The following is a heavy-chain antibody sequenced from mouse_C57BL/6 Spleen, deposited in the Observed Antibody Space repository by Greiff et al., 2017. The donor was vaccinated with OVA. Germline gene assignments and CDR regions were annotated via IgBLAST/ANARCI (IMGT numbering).Heavy chain of an antibody. D-gene: IGHD2-1*01. CDR3: ARDHDYGNSYWYFDV. CDR2: ISDGGSYT. Sequence: EVQLVESGGGLVKPGGSLKLSCAASGFTFSSYAMSWVRQTPEKRLEWVATISDGGSYTYYPDNVKGRFTISRDNAKNNLYLQMSHLKSEDTAMYYCARDHDYGNSYWYFDVGGTGTTVTVSS. V-gene: IGHV5-4*01. CDR1: GFTFSSYA. J-gene: IGHJ1*03.